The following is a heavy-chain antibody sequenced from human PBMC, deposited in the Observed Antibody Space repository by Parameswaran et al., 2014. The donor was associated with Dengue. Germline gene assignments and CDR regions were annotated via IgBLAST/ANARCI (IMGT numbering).Heavy chain of an antibody. Sequence: RWIRQPPGKGLEWIGEINHSGSTNYNPSLKSRVTISVDTSKNQFSLKLSSVTAADTAVYYCARGRDRSAMVPRVSRYGMDVWGQGDHGHRLL. CDR2: INHSGST. J-gene: IGHJ6*02. CDR3: ARGRDRSAMVPRVSRYGMDV. D-gene: IGHD5-18*01. V-gene: IGHV4-34*01.